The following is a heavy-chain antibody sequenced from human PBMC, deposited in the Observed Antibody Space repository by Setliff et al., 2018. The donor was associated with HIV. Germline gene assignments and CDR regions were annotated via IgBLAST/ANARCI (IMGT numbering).Heavy chain of an antibody. V-gene: IGHV1-2*06. CDR3: AKPRIFDAFDV. CDR1: TFLVTGYN. J-gene: IGHJ3*01. CDR2: INPNNGGT. Sequence: ASVKVSCKALTFLVTGYNIHWVRLAPGHGPEWLGRINPNNGGTDYAQKFQGRVTMSLDTSTNTVYLELKGLTSDDTAVYYCAKPRIFDAFDVWGPGTVVTVSS. D-gene: IGHD2-15*01.